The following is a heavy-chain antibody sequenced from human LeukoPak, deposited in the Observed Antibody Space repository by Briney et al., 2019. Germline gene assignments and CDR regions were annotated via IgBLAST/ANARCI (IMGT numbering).Heavy chain of an antibody. J-gene: IGHJ4*02. CDR3: AKDGRGGYSYGSYFDY. CDR2: ISASGVST. V-gene: IGHV3-23*01. CDR1: GFTFTDYA. D-gene: IGHD5-18*01. Sequence: PGGSLRLSCAASGFTFTDYAMSWVRQAPGKGLEWVSAISASGVSTYYADSVKGRFTISRNNSKNRLYLQMNSLTAEDTALYYCAKDGRGGYSYGSYFDYWGQGILVTVSS.